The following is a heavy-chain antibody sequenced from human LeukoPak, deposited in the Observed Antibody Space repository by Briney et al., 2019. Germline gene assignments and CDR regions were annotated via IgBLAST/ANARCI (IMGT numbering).Heavy chain of an antibody. CDR3: ARDQRSSKPFYYYYYYMDV. D-gene: IGHD1-26*01. V-gene: IGHV3-64*01. J-gene: IGHJ6*03. CDR1: GFTFSSYA. Sequence: PGGSLRLSCAASGFTFSSYAMHWVRQAPGKGLEYVSAISSNGGSIYYANSVKGRFTISRDNSKNTLHLQMGSLRAEDMAVYYCARDQRSSKPFYYYYYYMDVWGKGTTVTVSS. CDR2: ISSNGGSI.